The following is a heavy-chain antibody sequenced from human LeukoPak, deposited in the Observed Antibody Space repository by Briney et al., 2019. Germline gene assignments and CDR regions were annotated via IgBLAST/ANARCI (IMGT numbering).Heavy chain of an antibody. V-gene: IGHV4-4*02. CDR1: GGSISISNSNW. J-gene: IGHJ3*02. CDR2: IYHSGST. D-gene: IGHD3-10*01. Sequence: SETLSLTCAVSGGSISISNSNWWSWVRQPPGKGLEWIGEIYHSGSTNYNPSLKSRVTISVDKSKNQFSLKLSSVTAADTAVYYWARGGYYGSGRDAFDIWGQGTMVTVSS. CDR3: ARGGYYGSGRDAFDI.